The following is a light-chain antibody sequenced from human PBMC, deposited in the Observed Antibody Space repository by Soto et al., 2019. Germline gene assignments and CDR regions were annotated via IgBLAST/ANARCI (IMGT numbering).Light chain of an antibody. J-gene: IGKJ1*01. CDR2: ATS. CDR3: QQYNTYST. CDR1: QGISSY. Sequence: AIRMYQSPSSFSASTGDRVTITCRASQGISSYLAWYQQKPGKAPKLLIYATSTLESGVPSRFSGSGSGTEFTLTISSLQPDDFATYYCQQYNTYSTFGQGTKVDIK. V-gene: IGKV1-8*01.